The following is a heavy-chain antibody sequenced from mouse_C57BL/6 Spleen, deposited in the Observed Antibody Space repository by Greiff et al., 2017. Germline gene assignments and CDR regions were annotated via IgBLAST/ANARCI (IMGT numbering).Heavy chain of an antibody. J-gene: IGHJ4*01. Sequence: VQLQQSGPELVKPGASVKISCKASGYAFSSSWMNWVKQRPGKGLEWIGRIYPGDGDTNYNGKFKGKATLTVDKSSSTAYMQLSSLTSEDSAVYYCASYSNYVDAMDYWGQGTSVTVSS. V-gene: IGHV1-82*01. CDR1: GYAFSSSW. CDR3: ASYSNYVDAMDY. CDR2: IYPGDGDT. D-gene: IGHD2-5*01.